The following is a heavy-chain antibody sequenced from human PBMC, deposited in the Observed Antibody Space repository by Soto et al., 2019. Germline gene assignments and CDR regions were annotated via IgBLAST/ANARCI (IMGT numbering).Heavy chain of an antibody. CDR1: RFTFISYW. D-gene: IGHD3-22*01. V-gene: IGHV3-7*04. J-gene: IGHJ6*02. Sequence: GGSLRLSCAASRFTFISYWMSWVRQAPWKGLEWVANIKQDGSEKYYVDSVKGRFTISRDNAKNSLYLQMNSLRAEDTAVYYCARFYYDSSGYLPSPYYYYYGMDVWGQGTTVTVSS. CDR2: IKQDGSEK. CDR3: ARFYYDSSGYLPSPYYYYYGMDV.